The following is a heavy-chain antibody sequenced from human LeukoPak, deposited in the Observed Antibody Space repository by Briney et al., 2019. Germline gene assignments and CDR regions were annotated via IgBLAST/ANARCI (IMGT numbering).Heavy chain of an antibody. V-gene: IGHV3-48*03. CDR1: GFTFSSYE. CDR3: AKDQWSFSYFDY. CDR2: ISSSGSTI. D-gene: IGHD1-26*01. Sequence: GGSLRLSCAASGFTFSSYEMNWVRQAPGKVLEWVSYISSSGSTIYYADSVKGRFTISRDNAKNSLYLQMNSLRAEDTAVYYCAKDQWSFSYFDYWGQGTLVTVSS. J-gene: IGHJ4*02.